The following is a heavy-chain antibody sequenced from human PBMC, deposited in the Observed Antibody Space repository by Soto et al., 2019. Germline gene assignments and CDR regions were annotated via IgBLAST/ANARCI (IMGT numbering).Heavy chain of an antibody. D-gene: IGHD2-15*01. CDR2: ISYDGSDK. J-gene: IGHJ6*03. CDR1: GFTFSSYG. CDR3: VRDFHVFSATTGQYYYYLEV. Sequence: PGGSLRLSCAASGFTFSSYGMHWVRQAPGKGLEWVAVISYDGSDKYYEDSVKGRFTISRDNAKNTLYLQMNSLRVEDTTVYYCVRDFHVFSATTGQYYYYLEVWGKGTTVTVSS. V-gene: IGHV3-30*03.